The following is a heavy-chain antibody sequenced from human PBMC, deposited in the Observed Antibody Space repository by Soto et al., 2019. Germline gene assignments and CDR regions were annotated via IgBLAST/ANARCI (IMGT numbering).Heavy chain of an antibody. Sequence: QVQLVQSGAEVKKPGTSVKVSCKASGGTFSSYAISWVRQAPGQGLEWMGGITPIFGTANYAQKFQGRVTITADESTSTAYMELSSLRSEDTAVYYCARARRSGGDCCSFDYWGQGTLVTVSS. CDR2: ITPIFGTA. V-gene: IGHV1-69*01. CDR1: GGTFSSYA. CDR3: ARARRSGGDCCSFDY. J-gene: IGHJ4*02. D-gene: IGHD2-21*02.